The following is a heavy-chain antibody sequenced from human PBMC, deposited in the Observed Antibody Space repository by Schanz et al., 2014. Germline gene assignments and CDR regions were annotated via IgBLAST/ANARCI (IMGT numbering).Heavy chain of an antibody. CDR1: GFTFSTYW. CDR3: ARDKGGYYPFDY. V-gene: IGHV3-7*01. D-gene: IGHD3-3*01. Sequence: EVQLVESGGGLVQPGGSLRVSCAASGFTFSTYWMSWVRQAPGKGLEWVANIKQDESERSYVDSVKGRFTISRDNAKNSLYLQMNSLRAEDTAVHYCARDKGGYYPFDYWGQGTLVTVSS. CDR2: IKQDESER. J-gene: IGHJ4*02.